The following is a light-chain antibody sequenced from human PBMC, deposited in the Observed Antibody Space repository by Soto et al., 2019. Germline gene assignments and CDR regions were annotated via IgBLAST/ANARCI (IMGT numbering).Light chain of an antibody. J-gene: IGKJ2*01. CDR2: DAS. Sequence: EIVLTQSPAPLSLSPGERATLSCRAIQSVSSYLAWYQQKPGQAPRLPSYDASNTAIGIPARFSGSGPGTDSTLTISSLVPVDFAVYYCQQRSNWSRTFGQGTKLVIK. CDR1: QSVSSY. V-gene: IGKV3-11*01. CDR3: QQRSNWSRT.